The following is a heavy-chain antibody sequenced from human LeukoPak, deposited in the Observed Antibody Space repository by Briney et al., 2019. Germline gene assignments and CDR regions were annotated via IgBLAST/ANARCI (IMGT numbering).Heavy chain of an antibody. CDR1: GGSISSSSYY. J-gene: IGHJ4*02. CDR2: IYYSGST. D-gene: IGHD6-6*01. CDR3: ARGDTVAARPGRFDY. Sequence: SETLSLTCTVPGGSISSSSYYWGWIRQPPGKGLEWIGSIYYSGSTNYNPSLKSRVTMSVDTSKNQFSLKLSSVTAADTAVYYCARGDTVAARPGRFDYWGQGTLVTVSS. V-gene: IGHV4-39*07.